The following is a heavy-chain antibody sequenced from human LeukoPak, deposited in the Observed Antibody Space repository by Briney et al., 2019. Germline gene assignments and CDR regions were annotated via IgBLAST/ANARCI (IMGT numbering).Heavy chain of an antibody. CDR2: IKQDGSEK. Sequence: GGSLRLSCAASGFIFSSYGMSWVRQAPGEGLEWVANIKQDGSEKYYVDSVKGRFTISRDNAKNSLYLQMNSLRAEDTAVYYCARSSSGSGGYYMDVWGKGTTVTVSS. D-gene: IGHD1-26*01. CDR1: GFIFSSYG. V-gene: IGHV3-7*01. J-gene: IGHJ6*03. CDR3: ARSSSGSGGYYMDV.